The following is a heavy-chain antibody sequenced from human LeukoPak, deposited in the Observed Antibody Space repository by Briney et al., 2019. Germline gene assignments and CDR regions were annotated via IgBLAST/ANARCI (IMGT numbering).Heavy chain of an antibody. CDR2: INPNSGGT. CDR3: ARDYVDTAMVGLDY. Sequence: ASVKVSCKASGYTFTSYDINWVRQATGQGLEWMGWINPNSGGTNYAQKFQGRVTMTRDTSISTAYMELSRLRSDDTAVYYCARDYVDTAMVGLDYWGQGTLVTVSS. CDR1: GYTFTSYD. D-gene: IGHD5-18*01. J-gene: IGHJ4*02. V-gene: IGHV1-2*02.